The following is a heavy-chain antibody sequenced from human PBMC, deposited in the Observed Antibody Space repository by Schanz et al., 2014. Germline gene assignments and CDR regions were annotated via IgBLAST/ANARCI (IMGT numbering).Heavy chain of an antibody. CDR3: AKNQYDDVDLSSFYFDF. CDR1: GFTFTTYA. J-gene: IGHJ4*02. Sequence: EVQLVESGGGLVKPGGFLRLSCAASGFTFTTYAMSWVRQAPGKGLEWVAAISGSGGSTYYADSVKGRFTISRDNSKNSLYLQMNSLRPEDTAIYYCAKNQYDDVDLSSFYFDFWGQGTLVTVSS. V-gene: IGHV3-23*04. D-gene: IGHD3-10*02. CDR2: ISGSGGST.